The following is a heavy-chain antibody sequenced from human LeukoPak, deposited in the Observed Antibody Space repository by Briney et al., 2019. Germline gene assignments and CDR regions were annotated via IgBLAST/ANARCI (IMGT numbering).Heavy chain of an antibody. V-gene: IGHV3-7*01. J-gene: IGHJ4*02. CDR2: INGNGSGK. D-gene: IGHD3-9*01. CDR3: ARTMPGYPGFDY. CDR1: GFTFSSYW. Sequence: PGGSLRLSCAASGFTFSSYWMGWVRQAPGKGLEWVANINGNGSGKYYVDSVKGRFTISRDNAKNSLYLQMNSLRAEDTAVYYCARTMPGYPGFDYWGQGNLVTVSS.